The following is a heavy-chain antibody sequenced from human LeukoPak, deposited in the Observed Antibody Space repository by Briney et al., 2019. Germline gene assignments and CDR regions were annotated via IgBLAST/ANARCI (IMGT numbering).Heavy chain of an antibody. J-gene: IGHJ4*02. D-gene: IGHD1-26*01. Sequence: ASVKVSSKASGYTFTIYDINWVRQAPGQGLEWMGWMNPNSGNTGYAQKFQGRVTITRNTSISTAYMELSRLRSDDTAVYSCAKAYGGSNLFDYWGQGTLVTVSS. CDR2: MNPNSGNT. CDR3: AKAYGGSNLFDY. CDR1: GYTFTIYD. V-gene: IGHV1-8*03.